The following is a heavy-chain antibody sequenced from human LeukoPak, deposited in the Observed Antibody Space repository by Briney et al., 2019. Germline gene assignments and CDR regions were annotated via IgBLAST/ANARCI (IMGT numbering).Heavy chain of an antibody. V-gene: IGHV4-59*12. Sequence: PSETLSLTCTVSGGSISSYYWSWVRQPPGKGLEWVGSIYYSGSTNYSPSLESRVTISVDRSKNQFSLKLSSVTAADTAVYYCARDHDYGEGGYWGQGTLVTVSS. CDR3: ARDHDYGEGGY. CDR1: GGSISSYY. J-gene: IGHJ4*02. D-gene: IGHD4-17*01. CDR2: IYYSGST.